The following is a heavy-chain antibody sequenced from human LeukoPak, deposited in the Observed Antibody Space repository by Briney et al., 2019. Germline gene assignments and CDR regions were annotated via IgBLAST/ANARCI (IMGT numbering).Heavy chain of an antibody. V-gene: IGHV3-33*06. D-gene: IGHD2-21*02. CDR2: IWYDGSNK. CDR3: AKVDCGGDCYTLDY. Sequence: GGSLRLSCAASGFTFSSYGMHWVRQAPGKGLEWVAVIWYDGSNKYYADSVKGRFIISRDNSKNTLYLQMNSLRAEDTAVYYCAKVDCGGDCYTLDYWGQGTLVTVSS. J-gene: IGHJ4*02. CDR1: GFTFSSYG.